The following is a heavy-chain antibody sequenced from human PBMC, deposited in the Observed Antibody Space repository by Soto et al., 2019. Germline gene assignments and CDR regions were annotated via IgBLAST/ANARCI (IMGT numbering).Heavy chain of an antibody. V-gene: IGHV1-8*01. CDR1: GYTFTSYD. Sequence: QVQLVQSGAEVKKPGASVKVSYKASGYTFTSYDINWVRQATGQGLEWMGWMNPNSGNTGYAQKFQGRVTMTRNTPISTAYMELSSLRSEDTAVYYCARGTRYYYGSGKTYYFDYWGQGTLVTVSS. CDR2: MNPNSGNT. CDR3: ARGTRYYYGSGKTYYFDY. J-gene: IGHJ4*02. D-gene: IGHD3-10*01.